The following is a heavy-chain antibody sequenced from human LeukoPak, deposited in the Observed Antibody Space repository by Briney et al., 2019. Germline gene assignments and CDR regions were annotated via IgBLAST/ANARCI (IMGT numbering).Heavy chain of an antibody. CDR1: GYTLSDYY. J-gene: IGHJ4*02. D-gene: IGHD2-2*01. CDR2: LRVDAGDT. Sequence: ASVTVSCKTSGYTLSDYYMRWVRQAPGRGLGWMAWLRVDAGDTDSPQTFQGRVTMTRDTSTNTAYMELSRLRYDDTAMYFCARVRGNSCDYWGQGTLVTVSS. V-gene: IGHV1-2*02. CDR3: ARVRGNSCDY.